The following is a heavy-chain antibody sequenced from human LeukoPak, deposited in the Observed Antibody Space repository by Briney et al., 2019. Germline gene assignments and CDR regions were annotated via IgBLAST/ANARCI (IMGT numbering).Heavy chain of an antibody. J-gene: IGHJ5*02. CDR3: ARQIPYYDILSGYSANWFDP. CDR2: IYTSGST. D-gene: IGHD3-9*01. V-gene: IGHV4-4*07. CDR1: GGSISSYY. Sequence: SETLSLTCTVSGGSISSYYWSWIRQPAGKGLEWIGRIYTSGSTNYNPSLKSRVTISVDTSKNQFSLKLSSVTAADTAVYYCARQIPYYDILSGYSANWFDPWGQGTLVTVSS.